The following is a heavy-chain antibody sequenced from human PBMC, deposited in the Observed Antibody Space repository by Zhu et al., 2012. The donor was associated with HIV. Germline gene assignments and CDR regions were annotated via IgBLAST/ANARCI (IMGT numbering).Heavy chain of an antibody. CDR1: GGSISSYY. D-gene: IGHD3-22*01. CDR3: ARDRPGYYDSSGYQYYYGMDV. V-gene: IGHV4-4*09. CDR2: IYTSGST. J-gene: IGHJ6*02. Sequence: QVQLQESGPGLVKPSETLSLTCTVSGGSISSYYWSWIRQPPGKGLEWIGYIYTSGSTNYNPSLKSRVTISVDTSKNQFSLKLSSVTAADTAVYYCARDRPGYYDSSGYQYYYGMDVWGQGDHGHRLL.